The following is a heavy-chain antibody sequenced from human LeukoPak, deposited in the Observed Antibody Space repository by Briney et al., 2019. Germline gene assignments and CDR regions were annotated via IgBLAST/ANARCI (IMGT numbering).Heavy chain of an antibody. V-gene: IGHV3-30*03. CDR3: AREDESSSWAFDI. J-gene: IGHJ3*02. CDR2: ISYDGSNK. D-gene: IGHD6-13*01. Sequence: TGRSLRLSCAASGFTFSSYGMHWVRQAPGKGLEWVAVISYDGSNKYYADSVKGRFTISRDNSKNTLYLQMNSLRAEDTAVYYCAREDESSSWAFDIWGQGTMVTVSS. CDR1: GFTFSSYG.